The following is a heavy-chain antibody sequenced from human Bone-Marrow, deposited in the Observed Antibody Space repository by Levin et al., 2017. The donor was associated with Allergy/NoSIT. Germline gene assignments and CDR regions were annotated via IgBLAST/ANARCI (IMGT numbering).Heavy chain of an antibody. J-gene: IGHJ6*02. CDR2: INPNSGGT. CDR3: ARGHQASLRWVLSSLYYGLDV. V-gene: IGHV1-2*02. Sequence: PGESLKISCKASGYNFTGYYIHWVRQAPGQGLEWMGWINPNSGGTIYVQEFQGRVTMTRDTSISTAYMELNRLGSDDAAIYFCARGHQASLRWVLSSLYYGLDVWGLGTTVTVSS. CDR1: GYNFTGYY. D-gene: IGHD4-23*01.